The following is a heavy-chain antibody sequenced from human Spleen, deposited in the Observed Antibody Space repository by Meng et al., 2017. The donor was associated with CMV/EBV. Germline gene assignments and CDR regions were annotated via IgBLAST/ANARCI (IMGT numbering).Heavy chain of an antibody. Sequence: SETLSLTCSVSGAYIYNDNWWSWVRQAPGKGLEWIGEVYHTGITYYNPSLKTRLILSVDASKNQSSLKLTSVTAADTALDYCATHHGGGFGGSSWSAYWGQGVLVTVSS. CDR1: GAYIYNDNW. J-gene: IGHJ4*02. CDR3: ATHHGGGFGGSSWSAY. CDR2: VYHTGIT. V-gene: IGHV4-4*02. D-gene: IGHD6-13*01.